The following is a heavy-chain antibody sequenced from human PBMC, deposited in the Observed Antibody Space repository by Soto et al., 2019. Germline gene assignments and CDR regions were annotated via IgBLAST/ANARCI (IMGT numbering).Heavy chain of an antibody. J-gene: IGHJ4*02. V-gene: IGHV4-59*01. Sequence: SETLSLTCTVSGGSISSYYWSWIRQPPGKGLEWIGYIDYSGSTNYNPSLKSRVTISVDTSKNQFSLKLSSVTAADTAVYYCARVGYSSGWEGDYFDYWGQGTLVTVSS. D-gene: IGHD6-19*01. CDR2: IDYSGST. CDR1: GGSISSYY. CDR3: ARVGYSSGWEGDYFDY.